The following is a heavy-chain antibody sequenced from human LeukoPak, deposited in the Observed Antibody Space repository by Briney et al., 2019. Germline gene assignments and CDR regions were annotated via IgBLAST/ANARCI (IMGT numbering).Heavy chain of an antibody. V-gene: IGHV3-7*01. CDR1: GFTFSSYW. Sequence: GGSLRLSCAASGFTFSSYWMSWVRQAPGKGLEWVANIKQDGSEKYYVDSVKGRFTISRDNAKNSLYLQMNSLRAEDTAVYYSARGGPIAAAGKAFDYWGQGTLVTVSS. D-gene: IGHD6-13*01. CDR3: ARGGPIAAAGKAFDY. J-gene: IGHJ4*02. CDR2: IKQDGSEK.